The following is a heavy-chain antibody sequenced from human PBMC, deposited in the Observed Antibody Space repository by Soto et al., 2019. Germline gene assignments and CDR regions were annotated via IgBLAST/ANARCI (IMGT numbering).Heavy chain of an antibody. CDR3: ARGTCSGGSCYGVDY. J-gene: IGHJ4*02. V-gene: IGHV1-69*13. CDR1: GGTFSSYA. Sequence: SVKVSCKASGGTFSSYAISWVRQAPGQGLEWMGGIIPISDTTNYAQKFQGRVTITADESTSTAYMELSSLRSEDTAVYYCARGTCSGGSCYGVDYWGQGTLVTVS. D-gene: IGHD2-15*01. CDR2: IIPISDTT.